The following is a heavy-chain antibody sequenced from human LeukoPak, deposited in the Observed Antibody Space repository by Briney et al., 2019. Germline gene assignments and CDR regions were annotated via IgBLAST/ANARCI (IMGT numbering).Heavy chain of an antibody. D-gene: IGHD6-6*01. CDR3: ATNIAARLSYFGY. CDR1: GGSISSSSYY. CDR2: IYYSGST. J-gene: IGHJ4*02. V-gene: IGHV4-39*07. Sequence: SETLSLTCTVSGGSISSSSYYWGWIRQPPGKGLEWIGSIYYSGSTYYNPSLKSRVTISVDTSKNQFSLKLSSVTAADTAVYYCATNIAARLSYFGYWGQGTLVTVSS.